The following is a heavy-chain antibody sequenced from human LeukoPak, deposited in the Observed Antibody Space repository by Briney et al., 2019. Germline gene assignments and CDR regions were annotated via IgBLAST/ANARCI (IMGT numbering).Heavy chain of an antibody. D-gene: IGHD2-15*01. J-gene: IGHJ4*02. V-gene: IGHV3-66*01. CDR3: ARGVDYSSDDY. Sequence: GGSLRLSCAASGFTVSSNYMSWVRQAPGEGLEWVSVIYSGGSTYYADSVKGRFTISRDNSKNTLCLQMNSLRAEDTAVYYCARGVDYSSDDYWGQGTLVTVSS. CDR1: GFTVSSNY. CDR2: IYSGGST.